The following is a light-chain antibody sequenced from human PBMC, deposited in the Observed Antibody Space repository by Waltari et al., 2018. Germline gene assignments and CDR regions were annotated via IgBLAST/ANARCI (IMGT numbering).Light chain of an antibody. CDR2: STN. CDR3: TLYMGSGIL. Sequence: TVVTQEPSLSVSPGGTVTLTCGLSSGSVSTSNYPSWYQQTPGQAPRMLIYSTNTRPSVVPDRFSGSILGNKAALTITGAQADDESDYYCTLYMGSGILFGGGTRLTVL. J-gene: IGLJ2*01. CDR1: SGSVSTSNY. V-gene: IGLV8-61*01.